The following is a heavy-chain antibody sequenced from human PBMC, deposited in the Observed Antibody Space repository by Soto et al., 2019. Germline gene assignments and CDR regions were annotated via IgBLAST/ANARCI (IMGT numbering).Heavy chain of an antibody. CDR3: ATINYYDSQFGPWGAGRGWFDP. V-gene: IGHV1-24*01. Sequence: VASVKVSCKVSGYTLTELSMHWVRQAPGKGLEWMGGFDPEDGETIYAQKFQGRVTMTEDTSTDTAYMELSSLRSEDTAVYYCATINYYDSQFGPWGAGRGWFDPWGQGTLVTVSS. D-gene: IGHD3-22*01. CDR1: GYTLTELS. CDR2: FDPEDGET. J-gene: IGHJ5*02.